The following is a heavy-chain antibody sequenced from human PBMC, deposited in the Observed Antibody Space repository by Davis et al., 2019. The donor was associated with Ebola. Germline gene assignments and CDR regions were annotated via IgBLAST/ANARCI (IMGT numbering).Heavy chain of an antibody. D-gene: IGHD3-3*01. V-gene: IGHV1-46*03. CDR2: INPTGGST. Sequence: AASVKVSCKASGYTFTSYYMHWVRQAPGQGLEWMGIINPTGGSTSYAQKFQGRVTLTRDTSTNTVYMELSSLRIEDTAVYYCARAERRVLLRSSFDSWGQGTLVTVSS. CDR1: GYTFTSYY. J-gene: IGHJ4*02. CDR3: ARAERRVLLRSSFDS.